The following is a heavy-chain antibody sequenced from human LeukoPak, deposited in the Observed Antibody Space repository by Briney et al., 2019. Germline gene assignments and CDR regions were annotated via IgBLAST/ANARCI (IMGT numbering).Heavy chain of an antibody. Sequence: PGGSLRLSCAASGFTFSSYSMNWVRQAPGKGLEWVSYISSSSSTIYYADSVKGRFTISRDNAKDSLYLQMNSPRAEDTAVYYCASFRRRGYSYGNDYWGQGTLVTVSS. CDR2: ISSSSSTI. CDR3: ASFRRRGYSYGNDY. D-gene: IGHD5-18*01. J-gene: IGHJ4*02. V-gene: IGHV3-48*01. CDR1: GFTFSSYS.